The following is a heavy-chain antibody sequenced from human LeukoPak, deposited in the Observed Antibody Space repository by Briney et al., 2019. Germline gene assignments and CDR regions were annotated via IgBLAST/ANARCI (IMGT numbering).Heavy chain of an antibody. Sequence: SQTLSLTCTVSGGSISSGGYYWSWIRQHPGKGLEWIGYIYYSGSTYYNPSLKSRVTISVDTSKNQFSLKLSSVTAADTAVYFCARPRTSDYGDPDAFDIWGQGTMVTVSS. J-gene: IGHJ3*02. CDR2: IYYSGST. D-gene: IGHD4-17*01. CDR1: GGSISSGGYY. V-gene: IGHV4-31*03. CDR3: ARPRTSDYGDPDAFDI.